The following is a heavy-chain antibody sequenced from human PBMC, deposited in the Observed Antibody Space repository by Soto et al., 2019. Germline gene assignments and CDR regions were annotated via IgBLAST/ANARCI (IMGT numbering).Heavy chain of an antibody. V-gene: IGHV3-23*01. CDR2: ITDNGGST. CDR1: GFTFSSYA. J-gene: IGHJ4*02. D-gene: IGHD4-17*01. CDR3: AKERSTTTAFDY. Sequence: EVQLLESGGGLVQPGGSLRLSCAASGFTFSSYAMSWVRQAPGKGLEWVSLITDNGGSTYYADSVKGRFTISRDNTKNPLLLQMNSLRAEDTAVYYCAKERSTTTAFDYWGQGALVTVSS.